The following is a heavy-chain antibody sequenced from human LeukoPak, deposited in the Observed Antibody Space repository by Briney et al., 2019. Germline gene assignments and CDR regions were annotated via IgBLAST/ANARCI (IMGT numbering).Heavy chain of an antibody. CDR1: GGSISSYH. CDR3: ARREYQLLSVYYYYYMDV. J-gene: IGHJ6*03. V-gene: IGHV4-59*12. Sequence: PSETLSLTCTVSGGSISSYHWSWIRQPPGKGLEWIGYIYYSGSTNYNPSLKSRVTISVDTSKNQFSLKLSSVTAADTAVYYCARREYQLLSVYYYYYMDVWGKGTTVTVSS. CDR2: IYYSGST. D-gene: IGHD2-2*01.